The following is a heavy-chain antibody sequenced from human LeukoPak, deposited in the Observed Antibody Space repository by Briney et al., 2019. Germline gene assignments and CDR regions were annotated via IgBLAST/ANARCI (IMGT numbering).Heavy chain of an antibody. CDR1: GGTFSSYA. J-gene: IGHJ6*02. V-gene: IGHV1-69*13. CDR3: ARIRRGISLKLLPLYYYGMDV. D-gene: IGHD2-15*01. CDR2: IIPIFGTA. Sequence: SVKVSCKASGGTFSSYAISWVRQAPGQGLEWMGGIIPIFGTANYAQKFQGRVTITADGSTSTAYMELSSLRSEDTAVYYCARIRRGISLKLLPLYYYGMDVWGQGTTVTVSS.